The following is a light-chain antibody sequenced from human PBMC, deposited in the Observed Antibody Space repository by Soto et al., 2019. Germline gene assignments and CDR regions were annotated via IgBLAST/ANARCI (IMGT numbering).Light chain of an antibody. J-gene: IGKJ5*01. CDR1: QSISSY. CDR3: QQSYSTPPIT. Sequence: DIQMTQSPYSLSAAVGDRVTIACRASQSISSYLNWYQQKPGKAPKLLIYAASSLQSGVPSRFSGSGSGTDFTLTISILQPEDFATYYCQQSYSTPPITFGQGTRLENK. CDR2: AAS. V-gene: IGKV1-39*01.